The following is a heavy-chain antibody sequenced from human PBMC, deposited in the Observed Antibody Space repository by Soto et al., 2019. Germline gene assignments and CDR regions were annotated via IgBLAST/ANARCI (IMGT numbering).Heavy chain of an antibody. Sequence: GGSLRLSCAASGFTFSSYWMSWVRQAPGKGLEWVANIKQDGSEKYYVDSVKGRFTISRDNAKNSLYLQMNSLRAEDTAVDYCARDLGRGGATFDYWGQGTLVTVSS. CDR1: GFTFSSYW. J-gene: IGHJ4*02. CDR3: ARDLGRGGATFDY. CDR2: IKQDGSEK. D-gene: IGHD1-26*01. V-gene: IGHV3-7*01.